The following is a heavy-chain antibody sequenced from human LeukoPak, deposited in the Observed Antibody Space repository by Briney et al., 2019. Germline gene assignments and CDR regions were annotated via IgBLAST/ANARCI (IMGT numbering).Heavy chain of an antibody. CDR1: GGSFSGYY. J-gene: IGHJ6*03. CDR2: INHSGST. V-gene: IGHV4-34*01. D-gene: IGHD3-22*01. CDR3: ARRKNSSGYYSYYYYYMDV. Sequence: PSETLSLTCAVYGGSFSGYYWSWIRQPPGKGLEWIGEINHSGSTNYNPSLKSRVTISVDTSKNQFSLKLSSVTAADTAVYYCARRKNSSGYYSYYYYYMDVWGKGTTVTISS.